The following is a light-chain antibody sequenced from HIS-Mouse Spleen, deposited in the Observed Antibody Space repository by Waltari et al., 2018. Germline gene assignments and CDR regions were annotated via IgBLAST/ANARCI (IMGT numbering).Light chain of an antibody. Sequence: QSALTQPASVSGSPGQSITISCTGTSSDVGSYNLVSWYQQHPGKAPKLMIYEGSKRPSGVSNPFSGSQACNTASLTISGLQAEDEADYYCCSYAGSSTWVFGGGTKLTVL. J-gene: IGLJ3*02. CDR1: SSDVGSYNL. CDR2: EGS. CDR3: CSYAGSSTWV. V-gene: IGLV2-23*01.